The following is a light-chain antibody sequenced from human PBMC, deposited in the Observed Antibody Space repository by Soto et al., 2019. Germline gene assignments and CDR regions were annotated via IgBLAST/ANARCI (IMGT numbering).Light chain of an antibody. CDR2: EDN. J-gene: IGLJ1*01. CDR3: GSYATSRTYV. V-gene: IGLV2-23*01. Sequence: QSVLTQPASVSGSPGQSITISCTGTSNDVGSYNLVSWYQQHPGKAPKLLIYEDNKRPSGVSNRFSGSKSGNTASLTISSLQAGDEADYRCGSYATSRTYVFGTGTKV. CDR1: SNDVGSYNL.